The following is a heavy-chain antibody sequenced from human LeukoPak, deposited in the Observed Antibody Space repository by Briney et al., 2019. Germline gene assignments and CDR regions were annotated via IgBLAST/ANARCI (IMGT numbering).Heavy chain of an antibody. Sequence: SETLSLTCAVYGGSFSGYYWSWIRQPPGKGLEWIGEINHSGSTNYNPSLKSRVTISVDTSKNQFSLKLSSVTAADTAVYYCARPDRWACNWYLDLWGRGTLVTVSS. D-gene: IGHD3-16*02. J-gene: IGHJ2*01. V-gene: IGHV4-34*01. CDR3: ARPDRWACNWYLDL. CDR1: GGSFSGYY. CDR2: INHSGST.